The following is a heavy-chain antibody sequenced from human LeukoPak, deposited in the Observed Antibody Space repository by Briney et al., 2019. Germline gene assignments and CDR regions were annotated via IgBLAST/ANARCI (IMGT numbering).Heavy chain of an antibody. CDR1: GFIVSTNH. CDR2: ISYDESNQ. CDR3: AREGAIVGNAFDL. V-gene: IGHV3-30-3*01. J-gene: IGHJ3*01. Sequence: GGSLRLSCAASGFIVSTNHMNWVRQAPGKGLEWVAMISYDESNQYYVDSVKGRFTISRDNSKKSLYLQMNGLRPDDTALYYCAREGAIVGNAFDLWGLGTMVIVSS. D-gene: IGHD3-16*02.